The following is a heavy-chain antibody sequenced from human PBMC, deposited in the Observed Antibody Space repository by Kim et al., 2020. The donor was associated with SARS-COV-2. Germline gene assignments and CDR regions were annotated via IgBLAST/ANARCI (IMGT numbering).Heavy chain of an antibody. CDR2: ISAYDGRT. Sequence: ASVKVSCKASGYTFSRYGISWVRQAPGQGLEWMGWISAYDGRTNYAQNIQGRVTMTTDTSTSTAYMELRSLRSDDTAVYYCAREGIETSDNSFDIWGLGTMVTVSA. CDR1: GYTFSRYG. V-gene: IGHV1-18*01. CDR3: AREGIETSDNSFDI. D-gene: IGHD2-15*01. J-gene: IGHJ3*02.